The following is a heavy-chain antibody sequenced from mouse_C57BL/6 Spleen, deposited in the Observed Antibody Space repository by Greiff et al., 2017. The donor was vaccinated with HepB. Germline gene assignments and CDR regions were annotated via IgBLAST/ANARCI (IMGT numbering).Heavy chain of an antibody. J-gene: IGHJ2*01. CDR1: GYTFTSYW. V-gene: IGHV1-69*01. Sequence: QVQLQQPGAELVMPGASVKLSCKASGYTFTSYWMHWVKQRPGQGLEWIGEIDPSDSYTNYNQKFKGKSTLTVDKSSSTAYMQLSSLTSEDSAVYYCARYYDYVLDYWGQGTTLTVSS. D-gene: IGHD2-4*01. CDR2: IDPSDSYT. CDR3: ARYYDYVLDY.